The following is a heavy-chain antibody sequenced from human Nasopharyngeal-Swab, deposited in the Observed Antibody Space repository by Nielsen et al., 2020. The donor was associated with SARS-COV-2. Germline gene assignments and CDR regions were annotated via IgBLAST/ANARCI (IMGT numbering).Heavy chain of an antibody. J-gene: IGHJ4*02. D-gene: IGHD3-3*01. CDR2: ISAYNGNT. CDR3: AKDRGSIFGVVILFGY. V-gene: IGHV1-18*01. CDR1: GYTFTSYG. Sequence: ASVKASCKASGYTFTSYGISWVRQAHGQGLEWMGWISAYNGNTNYAQKFQGRVTMTTDTSTSTAYMELRSLRSDDTAVYYCAKDRGSIFGVVILFGYWGQGTLVTVSS.